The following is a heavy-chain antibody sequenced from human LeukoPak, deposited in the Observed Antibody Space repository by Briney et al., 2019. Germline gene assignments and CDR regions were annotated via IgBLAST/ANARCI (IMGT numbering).Heavy chain of an antibody. D-gene: IGHD3-10*01. CDR3: ARGPSPVPYYYGSGSYYNLP. Sequence: GGSLRLSCAASGFTFSSYAMHWVRQAPGKGLEWVAVISYDGSNKYYADSVKGRFTISRDNSKNTLYLQMNSLRAEDTAVYYCARGPSPVPYYYGSGSYYNLPWGQGTLVTVSS. V-gene: IGHV3-30-3*01. CDR2: ISYDGSNK. J-gene: IGHJ5*02. CDR1: GFTFSSYA.